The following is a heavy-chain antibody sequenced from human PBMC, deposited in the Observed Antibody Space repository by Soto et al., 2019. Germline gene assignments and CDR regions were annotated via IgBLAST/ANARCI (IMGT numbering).Heavy chain of an antibody. J-gene: IGHJ6*03. CDR2: ISAYNGNT. CDR3: ARDLYSSSTSWYYYYYYYMDV. V-gene: IGHV1-18*01. CDR1: GYTFTSYG. Sequence: GASVKVSCKASGYTFTSYGISWVRQAPGQGLEWMGWISAYNGNTNYAQKLQGRVTMTTDTSTSTAYMELRSLRSDDTAVYYCARDLYSSSTSWYYYYYYYMDVWGKGTTVTVSS. D-gene: IGHD2-2*01.